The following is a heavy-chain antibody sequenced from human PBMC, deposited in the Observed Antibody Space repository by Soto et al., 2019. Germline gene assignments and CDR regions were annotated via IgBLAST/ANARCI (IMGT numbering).Heavy chain of an antibody. D-gene: IGHD6-19*01. CDR1: GFSFSSYA. CDR2: ISKDGMNK. J-gene: IGHJ5*02. CDR3: ARDMYISDYFVKWFET. Sequence: QVRLVESGGGVVQPGRSLRLSCTASGFSFSSYAMYWFRQPPGKGLEWVAVISKDGMNKNYADSVKGRVTVSRDNANYSLDLQLNSLRGEDTAMYYCARDMYISDYFVKWFETWGQGTLVTVSS. V-gene: IGHV3-30*04.